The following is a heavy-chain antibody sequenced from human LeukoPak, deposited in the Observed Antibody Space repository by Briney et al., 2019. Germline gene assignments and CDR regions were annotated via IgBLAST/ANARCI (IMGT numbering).Heavy chain of an antibody. V-gene: IGHV3-21*01. CDR3: ARDPVEVVAAVVDY. Sequence: PGGSLRLSCAASGFTFSSYSMNWVRQAPGKGLEWVSSISSSSSYIYYADSVKGRFTISRDNAKNSLYLQMNSLRAEDTAVYYCARDPVEVVAAVVDYWGQGNLVTVSS. D-gene: IGHD2-15*01. CDR1: GFTFSSYS. J-gene: IGHJ4*02. CDR2: ISSSSSYI.